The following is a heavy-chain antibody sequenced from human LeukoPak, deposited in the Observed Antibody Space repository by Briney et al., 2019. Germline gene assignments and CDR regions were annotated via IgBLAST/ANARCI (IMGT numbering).Heavy chain of an antibody. CDR1: GGSISSGDYY. J-gene: IGHJ4*02. CDR2: FYYSGST. D-gene: IGHD6-13*01. Sequence: PSETLSLTCTVSGGSISSGDYYWSWIRQPPGKGLEWIGYFYYSGSTYYNPSLKSRVTISVDTSKNQFSLNLSSVTAADTAVYYCARYSSWYYFDYWGQGALVTVSS. V-gene: IGHV4-30-4*02. CDR3: ARYSSWYYFDY.